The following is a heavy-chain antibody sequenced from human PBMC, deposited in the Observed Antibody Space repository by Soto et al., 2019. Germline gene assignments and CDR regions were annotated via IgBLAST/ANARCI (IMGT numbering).Heavy chain of an antibody. CDR2: IYYRGNT. V-gene: IGHV4-39*01. CDR1: GDSINSDNYY. CDR3: ARLEGLATISYYFDY. D-gene: IGHD3-9*01. Sequence: QLQLQESAPGLVKPSETLSLTCSVSGDSINSDNYYWGWIRQPPGKGLEWIGSIYYRGNTYYNPSLTTRVTISLDKSKSQFSLKLNSVTAADSAVYFCARLEGLATISYYFDYWGQGTLVTVSS. J-gene: IGHJ4*02.